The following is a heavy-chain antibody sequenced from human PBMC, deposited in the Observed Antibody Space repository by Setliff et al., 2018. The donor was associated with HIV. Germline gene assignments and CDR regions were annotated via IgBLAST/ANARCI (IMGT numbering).Heavy chain of an antibody. Sequence: GASVKVSCKPSGYTFTTYGLSWVRQAPGQGLEWMGWISTYSDETSSSQNLQGRLTMTTDTSTGTAYMELSSLRSEDTAVYYCARAQTYYSDSSGYYSQYWGQGTLVTVSS. CDR3: ARAQTYYSDSSGYYSQY. D-gene: IGHD3-22*01. V-gene: IGHV1-18*01. J-gene: IGHJ4*02. CDR2: ISTYSDET. CDR1: GYTFTTYG.